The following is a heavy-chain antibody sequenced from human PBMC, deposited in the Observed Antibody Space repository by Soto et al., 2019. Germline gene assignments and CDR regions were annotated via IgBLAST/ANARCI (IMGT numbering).Heavy chain of an antibody. V-gene: IGHV4-61*01. CDR3: ARARGFGDFPRRFDP. Sequence: SETLSLTCTVSGGSVSSGSSYWSWIRQPPEKGLEWIGFVYYTGSTNYNPSLKSRVTVSVDTSKNQFSLHLSSVTAADTAVYFCARARGFGDFPRRFDPWGQGIRVTVPQ. J-gene: IGHJ5*02. CDR1: GGSVSSGSSY. CDR2: VYYTGST. D-gene: IGHD4-17*01.